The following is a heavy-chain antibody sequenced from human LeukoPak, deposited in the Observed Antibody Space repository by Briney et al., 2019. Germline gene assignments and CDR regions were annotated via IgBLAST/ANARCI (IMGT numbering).Heavy chain of an antibody. J-gene: IGHJ4*02. Sequence: GGSLRLSCAASGFSFSIYSMYWVRQAPGKGLEWVSSITSSSTYIYYADSVKGRFTISRANANNSLYLQMNSLRAEDTAVYYCARGDYGDCVAYWGQGTLVAVSS. CDR3: ARGDYGDCVAY. V-gene: IGHV3-21*01. D-gene: IGHD4-17*01. CDR2: ITSSSTYI. CDR1: GFSFSIYS.